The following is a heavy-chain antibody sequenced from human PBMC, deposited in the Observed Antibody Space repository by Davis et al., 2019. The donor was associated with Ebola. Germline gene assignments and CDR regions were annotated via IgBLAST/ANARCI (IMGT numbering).Heavy chain of an antibody. CDR1: GGSISSYY. CDR3: ARDPGYCSSTSCYGYGMDV. CDR2: IYYSGST. Sequence: SETLSLTCTVSGGSISSYYWSWIRQPPGKGLEWIGYIYYSGSTNYNPSLKSRVTISVDTSKNQFSLKLSSVTAADTAVYYCARDPGYCSSTSCYGYGMDVWGQGTTVTVSS. V-gene: IGHV4-59*01. D-gene: IGHD2-2*01. J-gene: IGHJ6*02.